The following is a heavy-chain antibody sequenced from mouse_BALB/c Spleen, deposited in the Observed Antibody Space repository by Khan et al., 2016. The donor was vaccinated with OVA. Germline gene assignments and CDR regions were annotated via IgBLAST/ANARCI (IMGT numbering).Heavy chain of an antibody. CDR1: GDSISSGY. J-gene: IGHJ3*01. Sequence: EVQLQESGPSLVKPSQTLSLTCSVTGDSISSGYWSWIRKFPGNKLESIGYMIYTGYTDYNPSLKSRLAITRPPSTNQYYPTLNSVTTEATATYYCARSTYRYAFAYWGQGTLVTVSA. CDR2: MIYTGYT. V-gene: IGHV3-8*02. CDR3: ARSTYRYAFAY. D-gene: IGHD2-14*01.